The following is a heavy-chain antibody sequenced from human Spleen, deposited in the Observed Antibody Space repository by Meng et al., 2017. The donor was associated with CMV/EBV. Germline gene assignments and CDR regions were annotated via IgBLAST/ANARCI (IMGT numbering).Heavy chain of an antibody. V-gene: IGHV4-4*02. CDR1: GGSIISRNW. J-gene: IGHJ4*02. Sequence: VSGGSIISRNWWSWVRQPPGKGLEWIGEIYHSGIANYSPSLKSRVTISIDKSKNQSSLKLSSVTAADTAVYYCARGLYYGSGSYYSYWGQGTLVTVSS. CDR3: ARGLYYGSGSYYSY. D-gene: IGHD3-10*01. CDR2: IYHSGIA.